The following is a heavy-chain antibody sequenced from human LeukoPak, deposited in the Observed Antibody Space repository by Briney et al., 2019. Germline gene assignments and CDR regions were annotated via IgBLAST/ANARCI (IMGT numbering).Heavy chain of an antibody. CDR2: IWYDGSNK. D-gene: IGHD2-2*02. CDR1: GFTFSSYG. CDR3: ARDSSVVPAAIQYYFDY. J-gene: IGHJ4*02. V-gene: IGHV3-33*01. Sequence: GRSLRLSCAASGFTFSSYGMHWVRQAPGKGLEWVAVIWYDGSNKYYADSVKGRFTISRDNSRNTLYLQMNSLRAEDTAVYYCARDSSVVPAAIQYYFDYWGQGILVTVSS.